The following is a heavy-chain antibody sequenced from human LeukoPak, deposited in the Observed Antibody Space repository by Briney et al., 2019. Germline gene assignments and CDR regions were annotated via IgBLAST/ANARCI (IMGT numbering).Heavy chain of an antibody. D-gene: IGHD3-22*01. J-gene: IGHJ4*02. Sequence: SVKVSCKASGDTFSKYAVTWVRQAPGQGLEWMGNIVPVFGTPIYAQKFQGRVTITTDESRTTAYMELSSLRSEDTAVYYCARGPTMIVVVITGTYYFDYWGQGTLVTVSS. CDR2: IVPVFGTP. CDR3: ARGPTMIVVVITGTYYFDY. V-gene: IGHV1-69*05. CDR1: GDTFSKYA.